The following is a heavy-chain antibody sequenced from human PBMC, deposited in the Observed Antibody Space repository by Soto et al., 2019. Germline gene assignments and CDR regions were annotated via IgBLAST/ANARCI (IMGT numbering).Heavy chain of an antibody. CDR3: ARGGKQYYDFWSGYPYFDY. V-gene: IGHV4-30-2*01. CDR2: IYHSGST. J-gene: IGHJ4*02. CDR1: GGSISSGGYS. D-gene: IGHD3-3*01. Sequence: NPSETLSLTCAVSGGSISSGGYSWSWIRQPPGKGLEWIGYIYHSGSTYYNPSLKSRVTISVDRSKNQFSLKLSSVTAADTAVYYCARGGKQYYDFWSGYPYFDYWGQGTLVTVSS.